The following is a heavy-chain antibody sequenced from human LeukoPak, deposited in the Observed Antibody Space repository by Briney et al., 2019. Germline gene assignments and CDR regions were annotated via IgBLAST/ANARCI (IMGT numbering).Heavy chain of an antibody. J-gene: IGHJ4*02. D-gene: IGHD3-22*01. V-gene: IGHV3-7*01. CDR1: GLTYPFSTYW. CDR2: IKEDGSVK. CDR3: ARRRYDSSGYIDY. Sequence: GGSLRLSCAASGLTYPFSTYWMSWVRQAPGKGLEWAANIKEDGSVKNYVDSVKGRFTISRDNGKNSLYLQMNSLRAGDTAVYYCARRRYDSSGYIDYWGQGTLVTVSS.